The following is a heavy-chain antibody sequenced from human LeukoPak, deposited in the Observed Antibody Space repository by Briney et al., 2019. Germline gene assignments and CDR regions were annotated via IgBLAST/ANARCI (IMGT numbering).Heavy chain of an antibody. CDR3: ARESKGRSKIDY. CDR2: IKQDGSEK. CDR1: GFTFSSYW. Sequence: PGGSLRPSCAASGFTFSSYWMSWVRQAPGKGLEWVANIKQDGSEKYYVDSVKGRFTISRDNANNSLSLQMNSLRAEDTAVYYCARESKGRSKIDYWGQGTLVTVSS. J-gene: IGHJ4*02. D-gene: IGHD4-17*01. V-gene: IGHV3-7*01.